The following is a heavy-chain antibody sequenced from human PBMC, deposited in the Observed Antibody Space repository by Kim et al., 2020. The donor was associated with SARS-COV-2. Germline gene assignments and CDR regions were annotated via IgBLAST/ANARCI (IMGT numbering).Heavy chain of an antibody. CDR3: ARGRDWNDALDI. D-gene: IGHD1-1*01. CDR2: INGDGSTT. CDR1: GFNFSYFY. V-gene: IGHV3-74*01. Sequence: GGSLRLSCVASGFNFSYFYMRWVRQAPGKGLEWVACINGDGSTTNYADSVKGRFTISRDNADNTLFLQMNSLRAEDTAVYYCARGRDWNDALDIWGDGAMVTVSS. J-gene: IGHJ3*02.